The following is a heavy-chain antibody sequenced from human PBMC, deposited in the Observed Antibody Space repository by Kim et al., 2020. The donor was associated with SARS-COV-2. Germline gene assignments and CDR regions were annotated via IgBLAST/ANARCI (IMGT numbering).Heavy chain of an antibody. Sequence: GGSLRLSCAASGFTFEDYAMHWVRQAPGKGLEWVSGITWNSDSIGYADSVKGRFTISRDNAKNSLFLQMNSLRAEDTASYYCAKGGFYGSNDAFDIWGQG. CDR3: AKGGFYGSNDAFDI. V-gene: IGHV3-9*01. D-gene: IGHD3-10*01. CDR2: ITWNSDSI. CDR1: GFTFEDYA. J-gene: IGHJ3*02.